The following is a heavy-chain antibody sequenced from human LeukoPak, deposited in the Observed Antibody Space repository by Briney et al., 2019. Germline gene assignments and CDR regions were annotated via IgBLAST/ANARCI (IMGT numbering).Heavy chain of an antibody. Sequence: GGSLRLSCAASGFTFSSYAMHWVRQAPGKGLEWVAVISYDGSNKYYADSVKGRFTISRDNSKNTLYLQMNSLRAEDTAVYYCARDGDSLAFYYYYGMDVWGQGTTVTVSS. D-gene: IGHD7-27*01. CDR1: GFTFSSYA. J-gene: IGHJ6*02. CDR2: ISYDGSNK. V-gene: IGHV3-30*04. CDR3: ARDGDSLAFYYYYGMDV.